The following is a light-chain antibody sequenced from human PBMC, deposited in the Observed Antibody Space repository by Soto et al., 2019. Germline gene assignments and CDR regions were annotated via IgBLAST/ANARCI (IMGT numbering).Light chain of an antibody. J-gene: IGKJ2*01. Sequence: ELVLTQSPVALSLSSGERATLSCRASQSVSSTLLTWYQQKPGQAPRLLIYGVSSRATGIPDRFSGSGSGTDFTLTISRVEPEDFAVYYCHQRSDWPITFGQGTKLQ. CDR2: GVS. CDR3: HQRSDWPIT. CDR1: QSVSSTL. V-gene: IGKV3D-20*02.